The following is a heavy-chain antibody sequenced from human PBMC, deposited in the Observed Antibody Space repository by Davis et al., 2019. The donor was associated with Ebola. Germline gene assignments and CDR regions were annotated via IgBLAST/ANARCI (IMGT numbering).Heavy chain of an antibody. J-gene: IGHJ6*03. Sequence: ASVKVSCKASGYSFPVYYVHWVRQAPGEGLEWMGIINPSGGTTTYAQKFKGRLTMTRDTSTSTVYMELSSLRSEDTAVYYCGRVRGVVMFYMDVWGKGTTVTVSS. D-gene: IGHD3-3*01. CDR3: GRVRGVVMFYMDV. CDR1: GYSFPVYY. V-gene: IGHV1-46*01. CDR2: INPSGGTT.